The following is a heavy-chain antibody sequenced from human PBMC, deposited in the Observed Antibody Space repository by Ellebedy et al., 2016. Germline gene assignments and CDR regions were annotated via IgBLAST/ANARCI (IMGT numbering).Heavy chain of an antibody. Sequence: GGSLRLSXAASVFSISSYAMSWVRQAPGEGLEWVAVISYDGSKKYYADSVKGRFTISRDNSKNTLYLQMNSLRAEDTAVYYCARVVATITYDAFDIWGQGTMVTVSS. D-gene: IGHD5-12*01. CDR3: ARVVATITYDAFDI. CDR2: ISYDGSKK. CDR1: VFSISSYA. V-gene: IGHV3-30-3*01. J-gene: IGHJ3*02.